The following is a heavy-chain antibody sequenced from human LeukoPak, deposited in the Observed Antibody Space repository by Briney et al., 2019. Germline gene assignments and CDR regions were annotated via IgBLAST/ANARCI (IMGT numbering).Heavy chain of an antibody. J-gene: IGHJ4*02. V-gene: IGHV3-23*01. CDR1: GFTFSSYA. D-gene: IGHD5-12*01. CDR3: AKDSNPYSGYDLLFDY. Sequence: GGSLRLSCASSGFTFSSYAMSWVGQAPGKGLEWVSAISGSGGSTYYADSVKGRFTISRDNSKNTLYLQMNSLRAEDTAVYYCAKDSNPYSGYDLLFDYWGQGTLVTVSS. CDR2: ISGSGGST.